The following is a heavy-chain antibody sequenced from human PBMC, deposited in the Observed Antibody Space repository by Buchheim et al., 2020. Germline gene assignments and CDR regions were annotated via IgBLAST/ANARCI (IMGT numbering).Heavy chain of an antibody. J-gene: IGHJ6*02. CDR2: ISYDGSNK. CDR1: GFTFSSYA. V-gene: IGHV3-30-3*01. D-gene: IGHD2-15*01. Sequence: QVQLVESGGGVVQPGRSLRLSCAASGFTFSSYAMHWVRQAPGKGLEWVAVISYDGSNKYYADSVKGRFTISRDNSKNTLYLQMNSLRAEDTAVYYCARDLQVVVVDGDTDYYYGMDVWGQGTT. CDR3: ARDLQVVVVDGDTDYYYGMDV.